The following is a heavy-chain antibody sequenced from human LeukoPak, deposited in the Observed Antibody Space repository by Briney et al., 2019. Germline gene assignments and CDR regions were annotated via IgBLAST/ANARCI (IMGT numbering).Heavy chain of an antibody. Sequence: SQTLSLTCAISGDSVSDNSAAWNWIRQSPSRGLEWLGRTYYRSKWYNNYAVSVKSRITINPDTSKNQCSLQLNSVTPEDTAVYYCARGCGGHVIDLGGAFDIWGLGTMVTVSS. CDR1: GDSVSDNSAA. D-gene: IGHD2-21*01. CDR2: TYYRSKWYN. J-gene: IGHJ3*02. V-gene: IGHV6-1*01. CDR3: ARGCGGHVIDLGGAFDI.